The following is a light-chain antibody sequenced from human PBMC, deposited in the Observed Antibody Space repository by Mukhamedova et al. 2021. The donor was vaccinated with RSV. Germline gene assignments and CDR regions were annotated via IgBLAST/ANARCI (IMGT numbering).Light chain of an antibody. CDR2: ATS. J-gene: IGKJ2*01. CDR3: QPSNSLPYT. V-gene: IGKV1-39*01. Sequence: WYQRRVHGTAPKLLIYATSTLQGGVSSRFSGGGSGTDFTLTISGLQPEDFASYYCQPSNSLPYTFGQVTKLEL.